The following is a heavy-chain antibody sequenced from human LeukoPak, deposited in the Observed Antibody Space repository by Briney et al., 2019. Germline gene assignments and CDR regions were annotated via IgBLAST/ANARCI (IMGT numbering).Heavy chain of an antibody. CDR3: ARDSGSYVYNWIDS. J-gene: IGHJ5*01. D-gene: IGHD1-26*01. CDR1: GFKFSLYE. CDR2: FSGSGFSM. V-gene: IGHV3-48*03. Sequence: GGSLRLSCATSGFKFSLYEMNWVRQAPGKGLEWVSYFSGSGFSMYYADSVNGRFTISRDNAKNSLYLQMNSLRAEDTAVYYCARDSGSYVYNWIDSWGQGILVTVSS.